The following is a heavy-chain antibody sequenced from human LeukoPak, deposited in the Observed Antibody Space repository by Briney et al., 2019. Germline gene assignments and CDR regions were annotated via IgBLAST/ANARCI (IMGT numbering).Heavy chain of an antibody. Sequence: GGSLRLSCAASGFTFSSYAMHWVRQAPGKGLEWVSSISSSSSYIYYADSLKGRFTISRDNAKNSLYLQMNSLRPEDMALYYCAKGNSGSYYDGFDIWGQGTMVTVSS. D-gene: IGHD1-26*01. V-gene: IGHV3-21*04. J-gene: IGHJ3*02. CDR3: AKGNSGSYYDGFDI. CDR1: GFTFSSYA. CDR2: ISSSSSYI.